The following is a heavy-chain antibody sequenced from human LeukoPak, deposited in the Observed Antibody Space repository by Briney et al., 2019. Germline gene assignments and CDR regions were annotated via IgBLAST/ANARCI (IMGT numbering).Heavy chain of an antibody. CDR3: AKEVVRQLVPPEDNWFDP. Sequence: GGSLRLSCAASGFTFSSYEMNWVRQAPGKGLEWVSYISSSGSTIYYADSVKGRFTISRGNAKNSLYLQMNSLRAEDTAVYYCAKEVVRQLVPPEDNWFDPWGQGTLVTVSS. CDR2: ISSSGSTI. V-gene: IGHV3-48*03. D-gene: IGHD6-6*01. J-gene: IGHJ5*02. CDR1: GFTFSSYE.